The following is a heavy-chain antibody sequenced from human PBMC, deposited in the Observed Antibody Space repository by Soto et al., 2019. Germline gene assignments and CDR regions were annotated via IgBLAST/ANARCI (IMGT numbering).Heavy chain of an antibody. Sequence: GASVKVSCKASGGTFSSYAISWVRQAPGQGLEWMGGIIPIFGTANYAQKFQGRVTITADKSTSTAYMELSSLRSEDTAVYYCARVRYNYDYVWGSYRFNWFDPWGQGTLVTVSS. CDR3: ARVRYNYDYVWGSYRFNWFDP. CDR1: GGTFSSYA. D-gene: IGHD3-16*02. CDR2: IIPIFGTA. V-gene: IGHV1-69*06. J-gene: IGHJ5*02.